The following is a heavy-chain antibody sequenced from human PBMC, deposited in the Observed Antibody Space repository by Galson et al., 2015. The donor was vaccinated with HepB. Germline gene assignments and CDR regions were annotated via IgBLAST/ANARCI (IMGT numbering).Heavy chain of an antibody. CDR2: IWYDGSKK. D-gene: IGHD2-2*01. Sequence: SLRLSCAASGFTFSSYGMHWVRQAPGKGLEWVAVIWYDGSKKYYADSVKGRFTISRDNSKNTLYLQMNGLRAEDTAVYYCAKQTSLLNSGFDYWGQGTLVTVSS. V-gene: IGHV3-33*06. CDR1: GFTFSSYG. J-gene: IGHJ4*02. CDR3: AKQTSLLNSGFDY.